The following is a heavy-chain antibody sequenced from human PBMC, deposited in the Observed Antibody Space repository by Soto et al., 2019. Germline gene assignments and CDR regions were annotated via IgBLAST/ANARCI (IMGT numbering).Heavy chain of an antibody. CDR3: AKDAKGASAPYFFDC. J-gene: IGHJ4*02. Sequence: EMQLLESGGGLVQPGGSLRLSCTASGFAFDDYAMSWVRQAPGKGLEWVSALSGSGATTHYTDSVKGRFTISRDNSKNTLFLQMDNLRVEDTAVYYCAKDAKGASAPYFFDCWGQGTLITVSS. D-gene: IGHD1-26*01. CDR1: GFAFDDYA. CDR2: LSGSGATT. V-gene: IGHV3-23*01.